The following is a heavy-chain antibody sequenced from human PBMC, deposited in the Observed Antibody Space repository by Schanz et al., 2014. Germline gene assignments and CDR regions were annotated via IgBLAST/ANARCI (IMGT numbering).Heavy chain of an antibody. V-gene: IGHV3-73*01. CDR3: ARSPRMDV. CDR1: GFTFSGSA. CDR2: IRSKANSYAT. Sequence: VQLVESGGGLVKPGGSLKLSCAASGFTFSGSALHWVRQASGKGLEWVGRIRSKANSYATAYAASVKGRFAISRDDSKNTAYLQMNSLKTEDTAVYYCARSPRMDVWGQGTMVAVSS. J-gene: IGHJ6*02.